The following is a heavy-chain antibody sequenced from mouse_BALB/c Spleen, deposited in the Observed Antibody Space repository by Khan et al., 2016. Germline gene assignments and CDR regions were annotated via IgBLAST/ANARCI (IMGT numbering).Heavy chain of an antibody. CDR2: ISSGSSTI. J-gene: IGHJ2*01. V-gene: IGHV5-17*02. Sequence: EVELVESGGGLVQPGGSRKLSCAASGFTFSNFGMHWVRQAPEKGLEWVAFISSGSSTIYYADTVKGRFTVSRDNPKNTPFLQMTRLGYEHTAMYDCGRGDFWGGGTTLTVSS. CDR3: GRGDF. CDR1: GFTFSNFG.